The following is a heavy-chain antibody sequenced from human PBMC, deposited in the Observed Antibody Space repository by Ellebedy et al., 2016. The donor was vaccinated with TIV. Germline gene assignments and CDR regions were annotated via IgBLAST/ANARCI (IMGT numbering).Heavy chain of an antibody. CDR3: SRDRGRSDSSGYYYPNYLDY. CDR1: GDTFSTYV. D-gene: IGHD3-22*01. V-gene: IGHV1-69*05. CDR2: IIPIFDRT. Sequence: SVKVSXXASGDTFSTYVISWVRQGPGQGLEWMGGIIPIFDRTHYAHKFQGRVTMTTDTSTSTAYMELRSLRSDDTAVYYCSRDRGRSDSSGYYYPNYLDYWGQGTLVAVSS. J-gene: IGHJ4*02.